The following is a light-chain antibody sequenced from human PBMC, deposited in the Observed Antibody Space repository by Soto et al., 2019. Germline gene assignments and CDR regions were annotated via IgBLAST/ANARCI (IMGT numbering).Light chain of an antibody. J-gene: IGKJ1*01. V-gene: IGKV4-1*01. Sequence: DIVMTQSPDSLAVSLGERATINCKSSQTVLYSSNNKNYLAWYQQKPGQPPKLLIYWASIRESGVPDRFSGSGSGTDFTPTISSLQAEDVAVYYCQQYYNYPPWTFGQGTKVDIK. CDR2: WAS. CDR1: QTVLYSSNNKNY. CDR3: QQYYNYPPWT.